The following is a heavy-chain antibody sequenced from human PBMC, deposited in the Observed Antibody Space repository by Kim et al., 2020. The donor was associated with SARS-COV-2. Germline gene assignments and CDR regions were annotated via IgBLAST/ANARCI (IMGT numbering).Heavy chain of an antibody. CDR3: ARDYITAAGKEDFDY. D-gene: IGHD6-13*01. J-gene: IGHJ4*02. V-gene: IGHV1-46*01. Sequence: AQRLKGRLTVTRDTSTSTVYMELSSLRSDDTAVYYCARDYITAAGKEDFDYWGQGTLVTISS.